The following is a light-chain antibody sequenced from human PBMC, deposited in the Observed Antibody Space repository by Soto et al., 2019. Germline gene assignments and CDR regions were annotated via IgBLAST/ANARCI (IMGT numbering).Light chain of an antibody. CDR2: GNS. CDR1: XXNIGAGYD. J-gene: IGLJ2*01. V-gene: IGLV1-40*01. Sequence: QSVLTQPPSVSGAPGQRVTISCXXXXXNIGAGYDVHWYQQLPGTAPKLLIYGNSNRPSGVPDRFSGSKSGTSASLAITGLQAEDEADYYCQSYDSSLSGYVVFGGGTKVTVL. CDR3: QSYDSSLSGYVV.